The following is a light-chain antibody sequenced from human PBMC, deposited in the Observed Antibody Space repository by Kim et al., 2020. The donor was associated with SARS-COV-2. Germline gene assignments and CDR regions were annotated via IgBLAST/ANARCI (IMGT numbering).Light chain of an antibody. CDR2: GTS. J-gene: IGKJ4*01. CDR1: QSVSSK. V-gene: IGKV3-15*01. CDR3: LQYESWPPLT. Sequence: EIVMTQSPATLSVSPGERATLSCRASQSVSSKLAWYQQKPGLAPRLLIYGTSTRATGIPARFSASGSGTDFTLTISSLQSEDFAVYYCLQYESWPPLTFGGGTKVDIK.